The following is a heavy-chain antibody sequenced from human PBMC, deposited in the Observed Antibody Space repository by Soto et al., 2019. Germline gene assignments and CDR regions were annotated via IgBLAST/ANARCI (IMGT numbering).Heavy chain of an antibody. CDR2: IYYSGST. CDR1: GDSISSGGYS. D-gene: IGHD5-18*01. J-gene: IGHJ4*02. Sequence: PSETLSLTCAVSGDSISSGGYSWNWIRQPPGKGLEWIGYIYYSGSTNYNPSLKSRVTMSIDTSKNQFSLKLTSVTAADTAVYYCATYDVDTALDHWGQGTLVTVS. V-gene: IGHV4-61*08. CDR3: ATYDVDTALDH.